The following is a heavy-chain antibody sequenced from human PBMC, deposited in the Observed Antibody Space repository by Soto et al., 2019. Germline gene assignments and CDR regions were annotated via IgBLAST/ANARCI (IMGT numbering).Heavy chain of an antibody. J-gene: IGHJ6*02. CDR3: ARDVAGTMDV. CDR2: ISYDGSNK. Sequence: GGSLRLSCAASGFTFSSYAMHWVRQAPGKGLEWVAVISYDGSNKYYADSVKGRFTISRDNSKNTLYLQMNSLRAEDTAVYYCARDVAGTMDVWGQGTTVTVS. CDR1: GFTFSSYA. V-gene: IGHV3-30-3*01. D-gene: IGHD6-19*01.